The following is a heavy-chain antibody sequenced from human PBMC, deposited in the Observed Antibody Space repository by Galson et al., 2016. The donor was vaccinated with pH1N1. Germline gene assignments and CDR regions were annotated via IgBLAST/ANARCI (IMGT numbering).Heavy chain of an antibody. CDR1: GYTFTTFW. D-gene: IGHD2/OR15-2a*01. CDR2: IYPGDSET. Sequence: QSGAEVKKPGESLKISCQASGYTFTTFWIGWVRRMPGKGLEWMGIIYPGDSETKYSPSFEGQVTFSVDKSKNTAYLHWSSLKASDTAIYYCARRSTELGLDYWGQGVLVTVSS. V-gene: IGHV5-51*03. J-gene: IGHJ4*02. CDR3: ARRSTELGLDY.